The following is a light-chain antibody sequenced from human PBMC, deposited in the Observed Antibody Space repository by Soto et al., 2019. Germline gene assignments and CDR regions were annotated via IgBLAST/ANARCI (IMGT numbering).Light chain of an antibody. V-gene: IGKV1-5*03. CDR1: QSVPSR. Sequence: DIQMTQSPSTLSASVGDRVTITCRASQSVPSRLAWYQQKPGKAPKLLIHESTILERGVPSRFIGSGSATDFTLTICCLQPYDFAAYYRQKYKCYSPYTCGQGTNLEIE. J-gene: IGKJ2*01. CDR2: EST. CDR3: QKYKCYSPYT.